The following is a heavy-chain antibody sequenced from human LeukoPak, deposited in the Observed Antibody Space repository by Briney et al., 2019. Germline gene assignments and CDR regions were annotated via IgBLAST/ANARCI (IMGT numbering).Heavy chain of an antibody. J-gene: IGHJ6*02. CDR2: IYTSGST. Sequence: EPSETLSLTCAVYGGSFSGYYWSWIRQPAGKGLEWIGRIYTSGSTNYNPSLKSRVTMSVDTSKNQFSLKLSSVTAADPAVYYCARTRPHYYYGMDAWGQGTTVTVSS. CDR1: GGSFSGYY. CDR3: ARTRPHYYYGMDA. V-gene: IGHV4-59*10.